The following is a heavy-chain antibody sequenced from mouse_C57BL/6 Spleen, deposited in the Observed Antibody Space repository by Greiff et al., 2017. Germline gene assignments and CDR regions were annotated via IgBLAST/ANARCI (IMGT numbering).Heavy chain of an antibody. J-gene: IGHJ4*01. Sequence: QVQLQQPGAELVMPGASVKLSCKASGYTFTSYWMHWVKQRPGQGLEWIGEIDPSDSYTNYNQKFKGKSTMTVDKSSSTAYMQLSSLTSEDSAVYYCAREESTAQATSSNAMDYWGQGTSVTVSS. CDR2: IDPSDSYT. D-gene: IGHD3-2*02. CDR1: GYTFTSYW. V-gene: IGHV1-69*01. CDR3: AREESTAQATSSNAMDY.